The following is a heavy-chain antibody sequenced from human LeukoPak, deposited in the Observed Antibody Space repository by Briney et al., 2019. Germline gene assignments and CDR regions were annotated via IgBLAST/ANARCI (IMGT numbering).Heavy chain of an antibody. J-gene: IGHJ4*02. CDR3: ARAQSPITIFGVAPPVGY. V-gene: IGHV1-2*02. D-gene: IGHD3-3*01. Sequence: ASVKVSCKASGYTFTGYYMHWVRQAPGQGLEWMGWINPNSGGTNYAQKFQGRVTMTRDTSISTAYMELSRLRSDDTAVYYCARAQSPITIFGVAPPVGYWGQGTLVTVSS. CDR1: GYTFTGYY. CDR2: INPNSGGT.